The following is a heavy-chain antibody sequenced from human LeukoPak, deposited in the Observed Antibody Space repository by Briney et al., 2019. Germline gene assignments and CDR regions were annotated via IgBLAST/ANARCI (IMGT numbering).Heavy chain of an antibody. CDR2: IYGSGYA. CDR3: ARGIIIINWFDH. CDR1: GGSISTDSRN. J-gene: IGHJ5*02. D-gene: IGHD3-10*01. Sequence: SETLSLTCTVSGGSISTDSRNWSWIRQPAGKGLEWIGRIYGSGYANYNPSLKSRVTMSVDTSKNQLSLKLDSVTASDTAVYYCARGIIIINWFDHWGQGTLVTVSS. V-gene: IGHV4-61*02.